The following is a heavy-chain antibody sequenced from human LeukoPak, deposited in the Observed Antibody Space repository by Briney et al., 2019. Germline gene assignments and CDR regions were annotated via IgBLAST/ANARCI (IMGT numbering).Heavy chain of an antibody. V-gene: IGHV3-7*01. CDR3: ARSARGPGDF. CDR1: GLTFSTYW. J-gene: IGHJ4*02. Sequence: PGGSLRLSCAASGLTFSTYWMNWVRQAPGKGLEWVANIKQDGSEKYYVDSVKGRFTISRDNAKKLVYLQMNSLRAEDTAIYYCARSARGPGDFWGQGTVVTVSS. CDR2: IKQDGSEK.